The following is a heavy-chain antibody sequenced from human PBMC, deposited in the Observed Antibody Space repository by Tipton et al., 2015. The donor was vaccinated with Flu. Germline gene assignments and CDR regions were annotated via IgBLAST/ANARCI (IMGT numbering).Heavy chain of an antibody. J-gene: IGHJ4*02. CDR1: GGSMSSFY. CDR2: IYPSGNT. Sequence: TLSLTCTVSGGSMSSFYWSWIRQPAGKGLEWMGRIYPSGNTMHNPSLKSRVTMSVDTSKNQLSLKLSSVTAADTAMYFCARLYKSGGTWGQGTQVTVSS. CDR3: ARLYKSGGT. D-gene: IGHD6-19*01. V-gene: IGHV4-4*07.